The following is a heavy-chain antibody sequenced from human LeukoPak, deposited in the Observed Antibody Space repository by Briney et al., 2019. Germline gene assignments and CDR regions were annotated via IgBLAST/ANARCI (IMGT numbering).Heavy chain of an antibody. J-gene: IGHJ5*02. CDR1: GGSISSDNYQ. D-gene: IGHD3-10*01. V-gene: IGHV4-30-4*01. CDR3: ARYGSGSTWFDP. Sequence: PSETLSLTCTVSGGSISSDNYQWSWIRQPPGKGLEWIGYINYSGSTYYNPSLKSRATISVDTSKNHFSLRLSSVTAADTAVYYCARYGSGSTWFDPWGQGTPVTVSS. CDR2: INYSGST.